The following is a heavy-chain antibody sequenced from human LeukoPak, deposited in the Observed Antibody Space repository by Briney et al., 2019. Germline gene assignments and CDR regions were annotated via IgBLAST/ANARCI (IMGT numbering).Heavy chain of an antibody. CDR3: AKSPMRTVTTNYFDY. V-gene: IGHV3-23*01. D-gene: IGHD4-17*01. CDR2: ISGTGGDI. Sequence: GGSLRLSCAASGFTFASYAMNWVRQAPGKGLEWVSAISGTGGDIHYADSVKGRFTISRDNSKNTLYLQMNSLRAEDTAVYYCAKSPMRTVTTNYFDYWGLGALVTVSS. CDR1: GFTFASYA. J-gene: IGHJ4*02.